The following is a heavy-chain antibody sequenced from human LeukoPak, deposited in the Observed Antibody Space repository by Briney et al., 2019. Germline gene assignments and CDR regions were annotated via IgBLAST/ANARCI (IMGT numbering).Heavy chain of an antibody. Sequence: KTGGSLRLSCAASGFTFSSYSMNWVRQAPGKGLEWVSSISSSSSYIYYADSVKGRFTISRDNAKNPLYLQMNSLRAEDTAVYYCARDLMTTVTIMEYYFDYWGQGTLVTVSS. J-gene: IGHJ4*02. CDR1: GFTFSSYS. CDR3: ARDLMTTVTIMEYYFDY. D-gene: IGHD4-17*01. V-gene: IGHV3-21*01. CDR2: ISSSSSYI.